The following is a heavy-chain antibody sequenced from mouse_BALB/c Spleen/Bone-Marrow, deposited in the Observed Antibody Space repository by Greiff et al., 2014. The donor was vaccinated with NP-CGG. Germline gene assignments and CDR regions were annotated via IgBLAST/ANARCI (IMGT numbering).Heavy chain of an antibody. D-gene: IGHD1-1*01. CDR2: IDPANGNT. CDR3: ASYYYGSSSSAY. V-gene: IGHV14-3*02. J-gene: IGHJ3*01. CDR1: GFNIKDTY. Sequence: VQLQQSGAELVKPGASVKLSCTASGFNIKDTYMHWVKQRPEQGLEWIGRIDPANGNTKYDPKFQGKATITADTSSNTAYLQLSSLTSEDTAVYYGASYYYGSSSSAYWGQGTLVTVSA.